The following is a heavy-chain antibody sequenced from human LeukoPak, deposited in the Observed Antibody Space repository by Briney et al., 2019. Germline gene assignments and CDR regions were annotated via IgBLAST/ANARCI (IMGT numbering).Heavy chain of an antibody. CDR2: IYTTGST. V-gene: IGHV4-4*09. CDR3: ARHRAEMATITDDAFDM. D-gene: IGHD5-24*01. CDR1: GSSIRTYS. J-gene: IGHJ3*02. Sequence: PSETLSLTCNVSGSSIRTYSWSWIGQPPGKGLGWIGYIYTTGSTHYTPSLKSRVTMSLDTSKNQFSLRLSSVTAADTAVFYCARHRAEMATITDDAFDMWGQGTMVTVSS.